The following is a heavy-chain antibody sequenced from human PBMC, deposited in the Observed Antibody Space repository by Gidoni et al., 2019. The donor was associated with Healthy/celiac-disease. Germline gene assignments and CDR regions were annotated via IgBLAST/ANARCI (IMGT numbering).Heavy chain of an antibody. J-gene: IGHJ5*02. V-gene: IGHV3-48*01. Sequence: EVQLVESGGGLVQPGGSLRLSCAASGFTFSSDSRNWVRQAPGHGLWWVSYISSSSSTIYYADSVKGRFTISRDNAKNSLYLQMNSLRAEDTAVYYCARSEWFDPWGQGTLVTVSS. CDR3: ARSEWFDP. CDR1: GFTFSSDS. CDR2: ISSSSSTI.